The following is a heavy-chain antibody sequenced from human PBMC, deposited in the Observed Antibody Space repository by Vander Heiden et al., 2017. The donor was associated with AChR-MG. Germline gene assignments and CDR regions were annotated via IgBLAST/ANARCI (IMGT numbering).Heavy chain of an antibody. Sequence: EVQLVESGGGLVKPGGSLRLSCAASAFTFSSYSMNWVRQAPGKGLEWVSSISSSSSYIYYADSVKGRFTISRDNAKNSLYLQMNSLRAEDTAVYYCARIFGVNANWFDPWGQGTLVTVSS. V-gene: IGHV3-21*01. CDR3: ARIFGVNANWFDP. D-gene: IGHD3-3*01. CDR2: ISSSSSYI. CDR1: AFTFSSYS. J-gene: IGHJ5*02.